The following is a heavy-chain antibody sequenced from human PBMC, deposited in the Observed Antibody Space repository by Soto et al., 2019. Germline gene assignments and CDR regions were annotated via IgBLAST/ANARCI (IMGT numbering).Heavy chain of an antibody. J-gene: IGHJ4*02. CDR1: GFTFSSYG. Sequence: QVQLVESGGGAVQPGRSLRLSCAASGFTFSSYGMHWVRQAPGKGLEWVAVIWYDGSNKYYADSVKGRFTISRDNSKNTLYLQMNSLRAEDTAVYYCARDLTIAAAGRGSFDYWGQGTLVTVSS. CDR2: IWYDGSNK. CDR3: ARDLTIAAAGRGSFDY. D-gene: IGHD6-13*01. V-gene: IGHV3-33*01.